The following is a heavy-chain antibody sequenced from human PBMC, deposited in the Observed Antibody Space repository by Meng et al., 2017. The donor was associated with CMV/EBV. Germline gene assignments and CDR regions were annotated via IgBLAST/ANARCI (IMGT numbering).Heavy chain of an antibody. J-gene: IGHJ6*02. CDR3: AKSGAGMDV. Sequence: SVKVSCKASGYTFTGYYMHWVRQAPGQGLEWMGWINPILGIANYAQKFQGRVTITADKSTSTAYMELSSLRSEDTAVYYCAKSGAGMDVWGQGTTVTVSS. V-gene: IGHV1-69*10. CDR2: INPILGIA. CDR1: GYTFTGYY.